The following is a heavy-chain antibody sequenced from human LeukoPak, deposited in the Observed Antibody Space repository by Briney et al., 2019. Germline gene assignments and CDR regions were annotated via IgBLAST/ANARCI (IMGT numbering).Heavy chain of an antibody. CDR1: GGSISSYY. D-gene: IGHD5-12*01. J-gene: IGHJ4*02. Sequence: PSETLSLTCTVSGGSISSYYWSWIRQPPGKGLEWIGYIYYSGSTNYNPSLKSRVTISVDTSKNQFSLKLSSVTAADTAVYYCAREVVGGSGYDRWRGYYFDYWGQGTLVTVSS. CDR3: AREVVGGSGYDRWRGYYFDY. V-gene: IGHV4-59*01. CDR2: IYYSGST.